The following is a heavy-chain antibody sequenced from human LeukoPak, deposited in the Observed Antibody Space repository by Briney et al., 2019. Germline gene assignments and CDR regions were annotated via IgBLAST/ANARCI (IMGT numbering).Heavy chain of an antibody. CDR2: ISIDAMGN. CDR1: GFTFSRYG. Sequence: GGALRLSCANSGFTFSRYGMHWVREVPGKGVEWGAVISIDAMGNYHVHSLKGRFTLSRENSKNTLCMQMCRLRAEDTGVYYCARHDVDTARVFDYWGQGNRVTVSS. D-gene: IGHD5-18*01. J-gene: IGHJ4*02. V-gene: IGHV3-30*03. CDR3: ARHDVDTARVFDY.